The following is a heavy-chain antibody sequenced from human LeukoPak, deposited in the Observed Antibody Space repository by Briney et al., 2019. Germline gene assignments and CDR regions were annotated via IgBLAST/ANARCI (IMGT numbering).Heavy chain of an antibody. V-gene: IGHV3-23*01. CDR2: ISGSGGST. Sequence: GGSLRLSCAASGFTFNIYAMSWVGQAPGKGLEYFSVISGSGGSTYYADSVKGRFTISRDNSKNTLYLQMNSLRAEDTAVYYCAKPGIRGLLPYYFDYWGQGTLVTVSS. D-gene: IGHD3-10*01. CDR3: AKPGIRGLLPYYFDY. J-gene: IGHJ4*02. CDR1: GFTFNIYA.